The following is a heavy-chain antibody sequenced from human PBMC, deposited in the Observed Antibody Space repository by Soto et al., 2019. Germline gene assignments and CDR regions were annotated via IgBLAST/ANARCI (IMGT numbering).Heavy chain of an antibody. CDR3: AKDQRIVVVVAALDY. D-gene: IGHD2-15*01. CDR2: ISYDGSNK. Sequence: QVQLVESGGGVVQPGRSLRLSCAASGFTFSSYGMHWVRQAPGKGLEWVAVISYDGSNKYYADSVKGRFTISRDNSKNTLYVQMNSLRAEDTAVYYCAKDQRIVVVVAALDYWGQGTLVTVSS. CDR1: GFTFSSYG. V-gene: IGHV3-30*18. J-gene: IGHJ4*02.